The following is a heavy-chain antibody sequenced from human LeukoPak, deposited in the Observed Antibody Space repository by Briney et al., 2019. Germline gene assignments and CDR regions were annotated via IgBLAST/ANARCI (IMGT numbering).Heavy chain of an antibody. J-gene: IGHJ3*02. CDR1: GYTFTSYG. CDR3: ARDDRHIVVVTAIVAFDI. D-gene: IGHD2-21*02. Sequence: ASVKVSCKASGYTFTSYGISWVRQAPGQGLEWMGWINTNTGNPTYAQGFTGRFVFSLDTSVSTAYLQISSLKAEDTAVYYCARDDRHIVVVTAIVAFDIWGQGTMVTVSS. V-gene: IGHV7-4-1*02. CDR2: INTNTGNP.